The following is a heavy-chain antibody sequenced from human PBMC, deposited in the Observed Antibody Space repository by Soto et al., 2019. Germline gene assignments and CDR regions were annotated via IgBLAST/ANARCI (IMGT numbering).Heavy chain of an antibody. CDR3: ASLVDTAMAINFDY. J-gene: IGHJ4*02. Sequence: LRLSCAASGFTFSSYGMHWVRQAPGKGLEWVAVISYDGSNKYYADSVKGRFTISRDNSKNTLYLQMNSLRAEDTAVYYCASLVDTAMAINFDYWGQGTLVTVSS. CDR2: ISYDGSNK. V-gene: IGHV3-30*03. CDR1: GFTFSSYG. D-gene: IGHD5-18*01.